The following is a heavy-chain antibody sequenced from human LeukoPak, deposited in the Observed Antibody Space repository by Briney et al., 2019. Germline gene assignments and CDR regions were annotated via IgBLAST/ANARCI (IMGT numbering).Heavy chain of an antibody. CDR2: INTGNGNT. CDR3: ARDGPGYCSTTSCPVDC. D-gene: IGHD2-2*01. CDR1: GYTFTSYA. V-gene: IGHV1-3*04. J-gene: IGHJ4*02. Sequence: ASVKVSCQASGYTFTSYAIHWVRQAPGQRLEWMGWINTGNGNTKYSQKFQGRVTITRDTSASKANMEMSSLRSEDTAVYYCARDGPGYCSTTSCPVDCWGQGTLVTVSS.